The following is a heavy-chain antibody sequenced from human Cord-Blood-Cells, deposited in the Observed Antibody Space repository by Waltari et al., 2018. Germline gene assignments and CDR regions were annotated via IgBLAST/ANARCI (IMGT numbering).Heavy chain of an antibody. D-gene: IGHD6-13*01. CDR3: ARDAAAAARPYPYYYDGRDV. CDR2: ISSSSSYL. V-gene: IGHV3-21*01. CDR1: GFTLSSYS. J-gene: IGHJ6*02. Sequence: EVQLVESGGGLVKPGGSLRLSCAASGFTLSSYSMNWVRQAPGKVLELVLSISSSSSYLYYADKMKDRFTSSRNNSKNSLYLKMNSLRAEYTALCYCARDAAAAARPYPYYYDGRDVWGQGTTFTVAS.